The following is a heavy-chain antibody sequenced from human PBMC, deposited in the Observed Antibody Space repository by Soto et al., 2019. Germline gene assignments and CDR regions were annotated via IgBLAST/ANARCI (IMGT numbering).Heavy chain of an antibody. CDR3: ARDLGQLSSSYYYFYGMDV. D-gene: IGHD6-6*01. CDR1: GGTFNSYA. J-gene: IGHJ6*02. CDR2: IMPIFSTA. V-gene: IGHV1-69*12. Sequence: QVQLVQSGAEVKKPGSSVKVSCKGSGGTFNSYAISWVRQAPGQGLEWMGGIMPIFSTANYAQKFQGRVTITADETTSTAYMELSSLRSEDTAVYYCARDLGQLSSSYYYFYGMDVWGQGTTVIVSS.